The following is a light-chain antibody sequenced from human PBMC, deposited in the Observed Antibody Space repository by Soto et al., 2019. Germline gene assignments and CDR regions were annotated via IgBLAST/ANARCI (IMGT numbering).Light chain of an antibody. Sequence: EIVLTQSPGTLSLSPGERATLSCRASQSVSNNYLAWYQQKPGQAPRLLIYGASNRATGIPDRFSGSGSGTDFTLTISRLEPEDFAVYYCQVYSSSSYTFGQGTKLEIK. CDR2: GAS. V-gene: IGKV3-20*01. J-gene: IGKJ2*01. CDR3: QVYSSSSYT. CDR1: QSVSNNY.